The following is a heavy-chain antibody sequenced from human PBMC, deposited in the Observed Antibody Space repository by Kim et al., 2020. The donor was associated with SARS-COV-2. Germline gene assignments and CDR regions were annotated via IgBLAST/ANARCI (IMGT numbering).Heavy chain of an antibody. D-gene: IGHD3-9*01. CDR1: GYTFTSYA. CDR3: ARAPGNWLLHKHTGAFGYHYGMDV. J-gene: IGHJ6*02. Sequence: ASVKVSCKASGYTFTSYAMHWVRQAPGQRLEWMGWINAGNGNTKYSQKFQGRVTITRDTSASTAYMELSSLRSEDTAVYYCARAPGNWLLHKHTGAFGYHYGMDVWGQGTTVTVSS. V-gene: IGHV1-3*01. CDR2: INAGNGNT.